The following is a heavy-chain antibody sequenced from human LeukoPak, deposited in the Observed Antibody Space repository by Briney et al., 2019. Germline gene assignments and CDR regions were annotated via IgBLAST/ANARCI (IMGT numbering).Heavy chain of an antibody. CDR1: GVSISRYY. J-gene: IGHJ4*02. D-gene: IGHD3-3*01. CDR2: IYYSGTT. CDR3: ARVGGVVSDY. V-gene: IGHV4-59*01. Sequence: SETLSLTCTVSGVSISRYYWSWIRQPPGKGLEWIGYIYYSGTTNYDPSLKSRVTISVDTSKNQFSLKLSSVTAADTAVYYCARVGGVVSDYWGQGTLVTVSS.